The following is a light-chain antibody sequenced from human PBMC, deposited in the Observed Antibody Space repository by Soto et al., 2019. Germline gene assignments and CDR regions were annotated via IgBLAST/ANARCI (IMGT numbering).Light chain of an antibody. CDR2: DVS. V-gene: IGLV2-14*03. CDR1: SSDVGAYNF. J-gene: IGLJ1*01. Sequence: QSVLTQPASVSGSPGQSITISCTGTSSDVGAYNFVSWYQQHPGKAPKLLIYDVSNRPSGVSNRFSGSKSGNTASLTVSGLQADDEADYYCNSYTTSNRYVFGTGTNLTVL. CDR3: NSYTTSNRYV.